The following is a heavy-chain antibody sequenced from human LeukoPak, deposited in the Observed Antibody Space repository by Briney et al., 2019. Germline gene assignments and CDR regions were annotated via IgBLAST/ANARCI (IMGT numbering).Heavy chain of an antibody. J-gene: IGHJ4*02. V-gene: IGHV3-23*01. Sequence: FYADSVKGRFTISRDNSKNTLYLQMNSLRAEDTAVYYCAKASMVRGVTHYFDYWGQGTLVTVSS. D-gene: IGHD3-10*01. CDR3: AKASMVRGVTHYFDY.